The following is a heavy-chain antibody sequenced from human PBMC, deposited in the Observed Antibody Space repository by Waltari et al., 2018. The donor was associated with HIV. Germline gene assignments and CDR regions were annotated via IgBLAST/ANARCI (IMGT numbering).Heavy chain of an antibody. D-gene: IGHD2-15*01. Sequence: VQLVQSGAEMKMPESSVKVTCKASGGGFSSYTISWVRQAPGQGLEWMGGIIPKFGATNYAQKFQGRVTISADESTSTVYLELTSLRPDDTAVFYCARGGCSGRTCYSKSFDLWGQGTRVTVSS. CDR1: GGGFSSYT. CDR3: ARGGCSGRTCYSKSFDL. V-gene: IGHV1-69*01. CDR2: IIPKFGAT. J-gene: IGHJ3*01.